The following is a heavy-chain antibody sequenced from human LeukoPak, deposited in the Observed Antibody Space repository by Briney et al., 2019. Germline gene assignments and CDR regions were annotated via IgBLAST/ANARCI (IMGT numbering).Heavy chain of an antibody. V-gene: IGHV4-59*01. Sequence: PSETLSLTCTVSGGSISSYYWSWIRQPPGKGLEWIGYIYYSGSTNYNPSLKSRVTISVDTSKNQFSLKLSSVTAADTAVYYCARDRDMNYFDYWGQGTLVTVSS. CDR1: GGSISSYY. CDR2: IYYSGST. D-gene: IGHD3-10*01. CDR3: ARDRDMNYFDY. J-gene: IGHJ4*02.